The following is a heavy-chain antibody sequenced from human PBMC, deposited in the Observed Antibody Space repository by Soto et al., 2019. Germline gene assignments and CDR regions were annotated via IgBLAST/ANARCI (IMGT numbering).Heavy chain of an antibody. V-gene: IGHV1-8*01. CDR3: ARGRIIVAGWFDP. Sequence: QVQLVQSGAEVKKPGASVKVSCKASGYTFTSYDIIWVRQATGQGLEWMGWMNPSTGNTDSAEKFQGRPTMTRNTSISTVYMELSSLSFEDTAVYYCARGRIIVAGWFDPWGQGTLVTVSS. D-gene: IGHD6-19*01. CDR2: MNPSTGNT. CDR1: GYTFTSYD. J-gene: IGHJ5*02.